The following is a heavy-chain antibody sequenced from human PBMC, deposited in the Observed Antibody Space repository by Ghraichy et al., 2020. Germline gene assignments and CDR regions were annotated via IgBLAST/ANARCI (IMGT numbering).Heavy chain of an antibody. V-gene: IGHV4-59*08. CDR3: ACRTTHEYYYYYMNV. J-gene: IGHJ6*03. D-gene: IGHD2/OR15-2a*01. CDR2: IYYSGGI. CDR1: GASISSYY. Sequence: SETMSLTCNVSGASISSYYFSWIRQPPGKGLEWIGYIYYSGGIDYSPSLNRRVTISLDAAKNQFSLKLRSVTAADTAVYYCACRTTHEYYYYYMNVWGKGTTVTVSS.